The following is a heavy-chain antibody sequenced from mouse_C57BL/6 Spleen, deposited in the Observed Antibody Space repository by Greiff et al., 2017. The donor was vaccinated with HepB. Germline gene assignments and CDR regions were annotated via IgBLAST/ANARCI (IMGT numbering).Heavy chain of an antibody. V-gene: IGHV1-53*01. CDR2: INPSNGGT. CDR1: GYTFTSYW. CDR3: ARGDGYYPYYYAMDY. Sequence: QVHVKQPGTELVKPGASVKLSCKASGYTFTSYWMHWVKQRPGQGLEWIGNINPSNGGTNYNEKFKSKATLTVDKSSSTAYMQLSSLTSEDSAVYYCARGDGYYPYYYAMDYWGQGTSVTVSS. D-gene: IGHD2-3*01. J-gene: IGHJ4*01.